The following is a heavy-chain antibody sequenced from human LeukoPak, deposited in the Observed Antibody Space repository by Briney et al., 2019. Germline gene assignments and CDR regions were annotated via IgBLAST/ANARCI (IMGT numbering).Heavy chain of an antibody. Sequence: SETLSLTCTVSGGSVSSGDYYWSWIRQPPGKGLEWIGYIYYSGSTNYNPSLKSRVTISVDTSKNQFSLNLSSVTAADTAVYYCARVRVAGTSFDYWGQGTLVTVSS. D-gene: IGHD6-19*01. J-gene: IGHJ4*02. V-gene: IGHV4-61*08. CDR3: ARVRVAGTSFDY. CDR2: IYYSGST. CDR1: GGSVSSGDYY.